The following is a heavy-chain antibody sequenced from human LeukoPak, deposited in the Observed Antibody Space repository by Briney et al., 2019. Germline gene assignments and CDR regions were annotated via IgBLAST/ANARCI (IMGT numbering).Heavy chain of an antibody. V-gene: IGHV3-30*18. Sequence: QSGGSLRLSCAASGFTFSSYGMHWVRQAPGKGLEWVAVISYGGSNKYYADSVEGRFTISRDNSKNTLYLQMNSLRAEDTAVYYCAKDLARDYYTKPFDPWGQGTLVTVSS. CDR3: AKDLARDYYTKPFDP. D-gene: IGHD3-10*01. CDR2: ISYGGSNK. J-gene: IGHJ5*02. CDR1: GFTFSSYG.